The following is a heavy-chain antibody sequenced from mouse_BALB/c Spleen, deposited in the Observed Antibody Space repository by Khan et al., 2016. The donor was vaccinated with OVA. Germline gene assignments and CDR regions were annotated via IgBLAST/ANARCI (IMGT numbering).Heavy chain of an antibody. J-gene: IGHJ4*01. D-gene: IGHD1-1*01. CDR2: IYPGTGST. Sequence: QVQLKESGAELVRPGASVKLSCKTSGYIFTSYWIHWVKQRSGQGLEWIARIYPGTGSTYYNEKFKGTATLTADKSSSTAYMHLSSLQSEDSAVDFSARGETVNDAMDYWGQGTSVTVSS. V-gene: IGHV1-76*01. CDR1: GYIFTSYW. CDR3: ARGETVNDAMDY.